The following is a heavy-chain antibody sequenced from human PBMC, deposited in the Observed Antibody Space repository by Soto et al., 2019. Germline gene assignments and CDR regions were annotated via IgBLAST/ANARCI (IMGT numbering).Heavy chain of an antibody. CDR3: ARGYDPMGYYFDY. V-gene: IGHV4-30-4*01. J-gene: IGHJ4*02. CDR1: GGSISSGDYY. Sequence: SETLSLTCTVSGGSISSGDYYWSWIRQPPGKGLEWIGYIYYSGSTYYNPSLKSRVTISVDTSKNQFSLKLSSVTAADTAVYYCARGYDPMGYYFDYWGQGTLVTVSS. CDR2: IYYSGST. D-gene: IGHD3-16*01.